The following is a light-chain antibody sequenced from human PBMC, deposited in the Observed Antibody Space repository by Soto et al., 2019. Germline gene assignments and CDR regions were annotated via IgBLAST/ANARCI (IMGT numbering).Light chain of an antibody. CDR2: GAS. CDR3: QQYGSSPTT. J-gene: IGKJ1*01. CDR1: QSVSSN. Sequence: DIVMTQSPATVSVSPGERATLSCRASQSVSSNLAWYQQKPGQAPRLLIYGASSRATGIPDRFSGSGSGTDFTLTISRLEPEDFAVYFCQQYGSSPTTFGQGTKVDIK. V-gene: IGKV3-20*01.